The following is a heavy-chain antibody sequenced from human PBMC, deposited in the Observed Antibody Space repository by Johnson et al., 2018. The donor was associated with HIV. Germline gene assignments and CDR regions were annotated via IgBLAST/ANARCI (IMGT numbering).Heavy chain of an antibody. Sequence: QVQLVESGGGVVQPGRSLRLSCAASGFTFSSYGMNWVRQAPGKGLEWVAVISYDGSDKYYADSVKGRFTISRDNTKNSLYLQMNSLRAEDTAVYYCARGGYNWNDFLNDAFDMWGQGTVVTVSS. V-gene: IGHV3-30*03. CDR2: ISYDGSDK. D-gene: IGHD1-1*01. CDR1: GFTFSSYG. J-gene: IGHJ3*02. CDR3: ARGGYNWNDFLNDAFDM.